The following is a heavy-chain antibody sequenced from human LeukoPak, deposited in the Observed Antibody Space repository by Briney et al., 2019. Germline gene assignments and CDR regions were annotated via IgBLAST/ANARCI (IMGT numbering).Heavy chain of an antibody. CDR1: GGSISSYY. CDR2: IYYSGST. CDR3: ARHAQVVPAAVVWFDP. D-gene: IGHD2-2*01. J-gene: IGHJ5*02. Sequence: SETLSLTCTVSGGSISSYYWSWIRQPPGKGLEWIGYIYYSGSTNYNPSLKSRVTISVDTSKNQFSLKLSSVTAADTAVYYCARHAQVVPAAVVWFDPWGQGTLVTVSS. V-gene: IGHV4-59*08.